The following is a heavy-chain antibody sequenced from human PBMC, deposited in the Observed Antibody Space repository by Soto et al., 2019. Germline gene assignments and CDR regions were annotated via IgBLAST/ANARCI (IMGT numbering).Heavy chain of an antibody. CDR1: GGSISSGGYY. Sequence: SETLSLTCTVSGGSISSGGYYWSWIRQHPGKGLEWIGYIYYSGSTYYNQSLKSRVTISVDTSKKQFSLKLNSVTAADTAVYYCARGRPFDYGDYEVDYWGQGTLVTVSS. CDR2: IYYSGST. V-gene: IGHV4-31*03. D-gene: IGHD4-17*01. CDR3: ARGRPFDYGDYEVDY. J-gene: IGHJ4*02.